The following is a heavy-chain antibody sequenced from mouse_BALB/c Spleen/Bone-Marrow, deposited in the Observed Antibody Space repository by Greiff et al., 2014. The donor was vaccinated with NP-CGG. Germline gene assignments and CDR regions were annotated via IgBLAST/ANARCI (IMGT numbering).Heavy chain of an antibody. Sequence: EVQLVESGAELVKPGASVKLSCTASGFNIKDTYMHWVKQRPEQGLEWIGRIDPANGNTKYDPKFQGKATITEDTSSNTAYLQLSSLTSEDTAVYYCARNYGYGKSFAYWGQGTLVTVSA. CDR2: IDPANGNT. J-gene: IGHJ3*01. V-gene: IGHV14-3*02. CDR1: GFNIKDTY. D-gene: IGHD2-2*01. CDR3: ARNYGYGKSFAY.